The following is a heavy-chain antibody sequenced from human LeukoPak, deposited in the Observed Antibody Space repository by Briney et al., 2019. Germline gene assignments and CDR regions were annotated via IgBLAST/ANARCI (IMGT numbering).Heavy chain of an antibody. CDR3: AGLGGGMDV. Sequence: SETLSLTCTVSGVSISSSSYYWGWIRQPPGKGLEWIGSIYYSGSTYYNPSLKSRVTISVDTSKNQFSLKLSSVTAADTAVYYCAGLGGGMDVWGQGTTVTVSS. V-gene: IGHV4-39*07. J-gene: IGHJ6*02. D-gene: IGHD3-10*01. CDR1: GVSISSSSYY. CDR2: IYYSGST.